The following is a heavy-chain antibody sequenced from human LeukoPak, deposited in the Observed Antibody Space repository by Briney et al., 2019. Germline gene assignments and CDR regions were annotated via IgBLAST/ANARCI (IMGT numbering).Heavy chain of an antibody. Sequence: SETLSLTCTVSGYSIGSGYYWGWIRPPPGKGLEWIGSIYHSGSTYYNPSLKSRVTISVDTSKNQFSLKLSSVTAADTAVYYCASRYCTNGICAPNWYFDLWGRGTLVTVSS. CDR2: IYHSGST. D-gene: IGHD2-8*01. V-gene: IGHV4-38-2*02. CDR1: GYSIGSGYY. CDR3: ASRYCTNGICAPNWYFDL. J-gene: IGHJ2*01.